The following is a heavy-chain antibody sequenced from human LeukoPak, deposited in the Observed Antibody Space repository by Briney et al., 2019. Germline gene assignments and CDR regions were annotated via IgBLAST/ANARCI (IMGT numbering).Heavy chain of an antibody. V-gene: IGHV3-64*01. CDR2: ISSNGGST. J-gene: IGHJ4*02. CDR1: GFTFSSYA. Sequence: PGGSLRLSCAASGFTFSSYAMHWVRQAPGKGLVYVSAISSNGGSTYYANSVKGRFTISRDNSKNTLYLQMGSLRAEDMAVYYCVRIAVAGTGDYWGQGTLVTVSS. CDR3: VRIAVAGTGDY. D-gene: IGHD6-19*01.